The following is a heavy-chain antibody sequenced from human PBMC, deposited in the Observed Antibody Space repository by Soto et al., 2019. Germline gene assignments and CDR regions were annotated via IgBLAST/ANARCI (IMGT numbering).Heavy chain of an antibody. Sequence: GGSLRLSCAASGFTFSQEWVTWVRQAPVKGLEWVAHINPDGSDKDFLDSVKGRFTISRDNAKSSLFLQMNSLRAEDTAVYYCARGHYGLDVWGQGTTVTSP. CDR3: ARGHYGLDV. V-gene: IGHV3-7*05. CDR1: GFTFSQEW. J-gene: IGHJ6*02. CDR2: INPDGSDK.